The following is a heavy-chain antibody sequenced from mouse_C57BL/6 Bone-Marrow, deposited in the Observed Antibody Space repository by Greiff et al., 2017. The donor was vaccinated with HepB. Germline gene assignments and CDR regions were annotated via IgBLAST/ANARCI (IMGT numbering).Heavy chain of an antibody. V-gene: IGHV1-59*01. CDR1: GYTFTSYW. CDR3: ARGRYAMDY. Sequence: VQLQQSGAELVRPGTSVKLSCKASGYTFTSYWMHWVKQRPGQGLEWIGVIDPSDSYTNYNQKFKGKATLTVDTSSSTAYMQLSSLTSEDSAVYYCARGRYAMDYWGQGTSVTVSS. CDR2: IDPSDSYT. J-gene: IGHJ4*01.